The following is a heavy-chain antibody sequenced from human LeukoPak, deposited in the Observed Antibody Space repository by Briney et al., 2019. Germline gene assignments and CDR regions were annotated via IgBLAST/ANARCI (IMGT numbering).Heavy chain of an antibody. D-gene: IGHD2-2*01. Sequence: GGSLRLSCAASGFTVSSNYMSWVRQAPGKGLEWVSVIYSGGSTYYADSVKGRFTISRDNSKNTLYLQMNSLRAEDTAVYYCARGYCGSTSCPLNPWGQGTLVTVSS. CDR3: ARGYCGSTSCPLNP. CDR1: GFTVSSNY. CDR2: IYSGGST. V-gene: IGHV3-66*01. J-gene: IGHJ5*02.